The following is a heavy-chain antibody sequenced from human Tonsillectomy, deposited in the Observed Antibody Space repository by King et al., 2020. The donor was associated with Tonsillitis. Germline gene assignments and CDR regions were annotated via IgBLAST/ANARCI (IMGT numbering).Heavy chain of an antibody. D-gene: IGHD2-2*01. CDR1: GYTFTSYD. Sequence: QLVQSGAEVKKPGASVKVSCKASGYTFTSYDVNWVRQATGQGLEWMGWMNPNSGNTGYAQKFQGRVTMTRNTSISTAYMELSSLRSEDAAVYYCARVSLTYCSGTSCYAYYYYGMDVWGKGTTVTVSS. CDR3: ARVSLTYCSGTSCYAYYYYGMDV. V-gene: IGHV1-8*01. J-gene: IGHJ6*04. CDR2: MNPNSGNT.